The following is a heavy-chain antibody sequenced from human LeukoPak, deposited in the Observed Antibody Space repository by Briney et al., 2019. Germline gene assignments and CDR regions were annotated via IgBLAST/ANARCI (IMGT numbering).Heavy chain of an antibody. Sequence: SETLSLTCTVSGYSISSGYYWGWIRQPPGKGLEWIGSIYHSGSTYYNPSLKSRVTISVDTSKNQFSLKLSSVTAADTAVYYCARNDSLRYYFDYWGQGTLVTVSS. CDR3: ARNDSLRYYFDY. V-gene: IGHV4-38-2*02. CDR2: IYHSGST. D-gene: IGHD1-1*01. J-gene: IGHJ4*02. CDR1: GYSISSGYY.